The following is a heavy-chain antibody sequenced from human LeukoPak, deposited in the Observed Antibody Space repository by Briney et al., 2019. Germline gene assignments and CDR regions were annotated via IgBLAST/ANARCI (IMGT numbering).Heavy chain of an antibody. CDR2: IFASGTT. CDR1: GDSISSYY. V-gene: IGHV4-4*07. J-gene: IGHJ5*02. D-gene: IGHD2-2*03. Sequence: SETLSLTCDVSGDSISSYYWSWIRQPAGKGLEWVGRIFASGTTNYNPSLKSRVTMSVDTSKNRFSLKLSSVTAADTAVYYCARHRGYCSSTSCSYNWFDPWGQGTLVTVSS. CDR3: ARHRGYCSSTSCSYNWFDP.